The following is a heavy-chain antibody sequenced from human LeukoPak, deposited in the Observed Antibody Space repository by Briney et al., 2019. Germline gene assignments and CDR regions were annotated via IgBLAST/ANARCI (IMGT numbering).Heavy chain of an antibody. V-gene: IGHV3-23*01. CDR3: AKHHYDFWSGYFGEY. J-gene: IGHJ4*02. CDR2: ISGSGGNT. D-gene: IGHD3-3*01. CDR1: GFTFSSYA. Sequence: PGGSLRLSCAASGFTFSSYAMSWVRQAPGKGLEWVSSISGSGGNTISADSVKGRFTISRDNSKNTLSLQMNSLGAEDTAVYYCAKHHYDFWSGYFGEYWGQGTLVTVSS.